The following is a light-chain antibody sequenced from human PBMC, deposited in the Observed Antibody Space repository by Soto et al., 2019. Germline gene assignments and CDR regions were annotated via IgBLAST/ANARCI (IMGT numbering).Light chain of an antibody. CDR1: HDVSHF. CDR3: QQYDNRPPLT. V-gene: IGKV1-33*01. Sequence: DIQMTQSPSSLSASVGDRVSITCQASHDVSHFVSWYQQTPGTAPKLLIYNADTLQTGVPSRFSENGAGKHFILTISGLQPEDTATYYCQQYDNRPPLTFGGGTKVEI. CDR2: NAD. J-gene: IGKJ4*01.